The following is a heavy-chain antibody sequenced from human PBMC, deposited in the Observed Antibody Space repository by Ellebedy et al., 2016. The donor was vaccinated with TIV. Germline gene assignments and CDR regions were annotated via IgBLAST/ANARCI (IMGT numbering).Heavy chain of an antibody. V-gene: IGHV3-48*04. Sequence: GESLKISCAASGFTFSSYSINWVRQAPGKGLEWVSYIISSSSTIYYADPVKGRFTISRDNAKNTVFLQMKSLPAEDTAVYYCVRSFGRVFDPWGQGTLVTVSS. CDR2: IISSSSTI. J-gene: IGHJ5*02. CDR1: GFTFSSYS. CDR3: VRSFGRVFDP. D-gene: IGHD3-10*01.